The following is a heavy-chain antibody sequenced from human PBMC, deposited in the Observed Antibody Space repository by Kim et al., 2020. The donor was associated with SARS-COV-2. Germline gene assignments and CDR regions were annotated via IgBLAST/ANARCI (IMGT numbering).Heavy chain of an antibody. CDR2: IYYSGTT. D-gene: IGHD6-13*01. Sequence: SETLSLTCSVSGGSISSSRFYWGWIRQPPGKGLEWIGNIYYSGTTYYNPSLKSRVTISVDTSKNQFSLKLSSVTAADMAVYYCARHVRAPTGTYYYGMDVWGQGTTVSVSS. J-gene: IGHJ6*02. CDR1: GGSISSSRFY. CDR3: ARHVRAPTGTYYYGMDV. V-gene: IGHV4-39*01.